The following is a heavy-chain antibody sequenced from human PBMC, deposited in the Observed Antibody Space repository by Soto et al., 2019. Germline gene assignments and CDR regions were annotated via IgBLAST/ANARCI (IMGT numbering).Heavy chain of an antibody. CDR1: GHYFSGYY. J-gene: IGHJ4*02. Sequence: QVQLVQSGAEVKKTGASVKVSCEAPGHYFSGYYMYWVRQAPGHGLEWMGWINLNSGGTNYAQKFQGRVTMTRDTSITTGYMDLRGLTSDDTAIYYCARAPPYYGISGYLEVWGLGTLVTVSS. V-gene: IGHV1-2*02. CDR3: ARAPPYYGISGYLEV. CDR2: INLNSGGT. D-gene: IGHD3-22*01.